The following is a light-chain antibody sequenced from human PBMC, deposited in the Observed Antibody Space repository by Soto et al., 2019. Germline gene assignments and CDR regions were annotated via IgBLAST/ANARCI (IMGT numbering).Light chain of an antibody. Sequence: QSVLTQPASVSGSPGQSITISCTGTSSDVGGYNYVSWYQQHPGKAPKLMIYEVSNRPSGVSNRFSGSKSGNTASLTISGLQAEDEADYYCSSSTSSSTLSFGTGTKVTVL. CDR2: EVS. CDR3: SSSTSSSTLS. V-gene: IGLV2-14*01. CDR1: SSDVGGYNY. J-gene: IGLJ1*01.